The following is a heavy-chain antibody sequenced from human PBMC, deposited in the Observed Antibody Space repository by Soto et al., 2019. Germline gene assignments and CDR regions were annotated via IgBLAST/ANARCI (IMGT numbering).Heavy chain of an antibody. CDR3: ARDLPRRELLGYYYGMDV. V-gene: IGHV1-3*01. CDR2: INAGNGNT. Sequence: GASVKVSCKASGYSVARYFMHWVRQAPGQRLEWMGWINAGNGNTKYSQKFQGRVTITRDTSASTAYMELSSLRSEDTAVYYCARDLPRRELLGYYYGMDVWGQGTTVTVSS. D-gene: IGHD1-26*01. J-gene: IGHJ6*02. CDR1: GYSVARYF.